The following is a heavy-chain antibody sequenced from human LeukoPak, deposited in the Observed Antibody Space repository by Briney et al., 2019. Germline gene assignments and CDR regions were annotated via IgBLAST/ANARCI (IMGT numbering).Heavy chain of an antibody. V-gene: IGHV3-23*01. CDR2: ISGSGGST. Sequence: GGSLRLSCAASGFTFSSYAMSWVRQAPGKGLEWVSAISGSGGSTYYADSVKGRFTISRDNAKNSLYLQMNSLRAEDTAVCYCASSYYYDSSGLDWGQGTLVTVSS. J-gene: IGHJ4*02. D-gene: IGHD3-22*01. CDR1: GFTFSSYA. CDR3: ASSYYYDSSGLD.